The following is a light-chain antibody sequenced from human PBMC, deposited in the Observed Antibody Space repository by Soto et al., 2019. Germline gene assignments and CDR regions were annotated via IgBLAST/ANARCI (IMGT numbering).Light chain of an antibody. CDR1: QDISDY. J-gene: IGKJ1*01. V-gene: IGKV1-27*01. CDR2: AAS. Sequence: DIQMTQSPSSLSASLGDRVTITCRASQDISDYLAWYQQKPGNPPNLLISAASTLQSGVPSRFRGSGYGTDCTLTITSLQPEDVATYYCQKYSKAPWTFGQGTTVEIK. CDR3: QKYSKAPWT.